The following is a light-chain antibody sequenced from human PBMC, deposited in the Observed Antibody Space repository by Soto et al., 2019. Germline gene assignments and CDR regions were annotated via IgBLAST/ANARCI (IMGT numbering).Light chain of an antibody. Sequence: EIVLTQSPGTLSLSPGERATLSCRASQSVSSSYLAWYQQKPGQAPRLLIYGASSRATGIPDRFSGSGSGTDFTLTISRLEPDDFAVYYCQQYGSSRTVGQGTKVEIK. CDR1: QSVSSSY. CDR3: QQYGSSRT. J-gene: IGKJ1*01. V-gene: IGKV3-20*01. CDR2: GAS.